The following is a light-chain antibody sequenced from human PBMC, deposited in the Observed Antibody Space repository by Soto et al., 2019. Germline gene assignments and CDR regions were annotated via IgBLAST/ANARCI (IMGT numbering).Light chain of an antibody. Sequence: DIVLTQSPATLSLSPGERDSISCRASQSVSNSLAWYQQKPGQPPRLLIYDASTRATGIPARFTGSGSGTDFTLAISSLEPEDFAVYYCQQRTSWPLLTFGGGTKVEIK. V-gene: IGKV3-11*01. CDR3: QQRTSWPLLT. CDR1: QSVSNS. CDR2: DAS. J-gene: IGKJ4*01.